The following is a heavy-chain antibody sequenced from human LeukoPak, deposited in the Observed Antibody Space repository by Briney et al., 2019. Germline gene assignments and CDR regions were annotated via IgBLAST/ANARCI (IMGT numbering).Heavy chain of an antibody. CDR3: ARGPPYSSSSVFFDY. D-gene: IGHD6-6*01. J-gene: IGHJ4*02. CDR2: ISSSGSTI. V-gene: IGHV3-11*04. Sequence: GGSLRLSCAASGFTFSDYYMSWIRQAPGKGLEWVSYISSSGSTIYYADSVKGRFTISRDNAKNSLYLQMNSLRAEDTAVYYCARGPPYSSSSVFFDYWGQGTLVTVSS. CDR1: GFTFSDYY.